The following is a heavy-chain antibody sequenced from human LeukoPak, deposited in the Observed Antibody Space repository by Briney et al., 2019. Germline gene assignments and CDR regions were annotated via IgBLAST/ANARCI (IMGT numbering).Heavy chain of an antibody. V-gene: IGHV3-9*01. J-gene: IGHJ4*02. Sequence: PGRSLRLSCAASGFTFDDYAMHWVRQAPGKGLEWVSGTSWNSGSIGYADSVKGRFTISRDNAKNSLYLQMNSLRAEDTALYYCAKGTAAAGTSYFDYWGQGTLVTVSS. D-gene: IGHD6-13*01. CDR3: AKGTAAAGTSYFDY. CDR1: GFTFDDYA. CDR2: TSWNSGSI.